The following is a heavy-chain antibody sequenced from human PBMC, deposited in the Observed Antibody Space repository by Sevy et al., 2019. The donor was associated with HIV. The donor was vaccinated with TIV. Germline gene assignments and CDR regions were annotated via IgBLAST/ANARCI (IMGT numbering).Heavy chain of an antibody. Sequence: GGSLRLSCAGSGFSFHAYWMHWVRQAPGKGLEWLANINQDGSTNYYADSVKGRFTISRDNAKNLVYLQMNSLRPEDTGLYYCARAIAAAAGFWGLGTLVTVSS. J-gene: IGHJ4*02. CDR1: GFSFHAYW. V-gene: IGHV3-7*01. CDR2: INQDGSTN. CDR3: ARAIAAAAGF. D-gene: IGHD6-13*01.